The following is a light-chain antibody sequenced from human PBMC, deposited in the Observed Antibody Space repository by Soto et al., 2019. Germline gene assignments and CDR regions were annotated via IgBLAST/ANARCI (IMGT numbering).Light chain of an antibody. CDR3: QQYGNLLWT. CDR1: QSVDSTY. Sequence: EIVLTQSPGTLSLSPGERATLSCRASQSVDSTYLAWYQQKPDQSPRLLIYATSTRAAGIPDRFSGSGSGTDFTLTISRLESEDFAVYYCQQYGNLLWTFGQGTKGDIK. V-gene: IGKV3-20*01. CDR2: ATS. J-gene: IGKJ1*01.